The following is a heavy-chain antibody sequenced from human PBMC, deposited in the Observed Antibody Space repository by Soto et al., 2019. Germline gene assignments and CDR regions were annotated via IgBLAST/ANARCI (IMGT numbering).Heavy chain of an antibody. CDR3: AKGEEGHTNYYYYYYMDV. V-gene: IGHV3-23*01. CDR1: GFTFSSYA. CDR2: ISGSGGST. Sequence: EVQLLESGGGLVQPGGSLRLSCAASGFTFSSYAMSWVRQAPGKGLEWVSAISGSGGSTYYADSVKGRFTISRDNSKNTLYLQMNSLRAEDTAVYYCAKGEEGHTNYYYYYYMDVWGKGTTVTVSS. J-gene: IGHJ6*03.